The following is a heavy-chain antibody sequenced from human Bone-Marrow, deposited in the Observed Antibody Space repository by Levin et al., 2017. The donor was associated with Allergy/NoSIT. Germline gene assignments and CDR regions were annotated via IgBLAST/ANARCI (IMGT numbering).Heavy chain of an antibody. D-gene: IGHD3-10*01. CDR1: GGSIRSFY. J-gene: IGHJ6*03. CDR3: ARVPITTAGIVRGIYYYYMDV. V-gene: IGHV4-59*01. Sequence: KASETLSLTCTVSGGSIRSFYWSWIRQPPGKGLEWIGHIFSSGSTNYHPSLKSRVTVSLDTSKNQVSLKLSSVTAADTAVYFCARVPITTAGIVRGIYYYYMDVWGKGTTVTVSS. CDR2: IFSSGST.